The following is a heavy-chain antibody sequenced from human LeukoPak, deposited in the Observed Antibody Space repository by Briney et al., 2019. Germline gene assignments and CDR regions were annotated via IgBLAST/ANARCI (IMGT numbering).Heavy chain of an antibody. CDR2: ITGSGSST. V-gene: IGHV3-23*01. J-gene: IGHJ4*02. Sequence: AGSLRLSCAASGFTFSNYAMTWVRQAPGKGLEWVSAITGSGSSTYYADSVKGRFTISRDNSKNTLYLQMNSLRAEDTAVYYCAKDAKYSTSWSYFDYWGQGTLVTVPS. CDR3: AKDAKYSTSWSYFDY. D-gene: IGHD6-13*01. CDR1: GFTFSNYA.